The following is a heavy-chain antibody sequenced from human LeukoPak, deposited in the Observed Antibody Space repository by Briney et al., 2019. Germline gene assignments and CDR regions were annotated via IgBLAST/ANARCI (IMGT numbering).Heavy chain of an antibody. CDR1: GGSFSGYY. J-gene: IGHJ4*02. V-gene: IGHV4-34*01. Sequence: SETLSLTCAVYGGSFSGYYWSWIRQPPGKGLEWIGEINHSGSTNYNPSLKSRVTISVDTSKSQFSLKLSSVTAADTAVYYCARDAVTEGYWGQGTLVTVSS. CDR3: ARDAVTEGY. CDR2: INHSGST. D-gene: IGHD4-23*01.